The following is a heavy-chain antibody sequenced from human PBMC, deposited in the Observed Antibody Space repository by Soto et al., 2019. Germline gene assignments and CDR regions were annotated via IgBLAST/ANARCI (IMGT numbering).Heavy chain of an antibody. V-gene: IGHV3-23*01. CDR3: AKRDAKVYYYYMDV. CDR2: ISGSGGST. D-gene: IGHD2-8*01. Sequence: GGSLRLSCAASGFTFSSYAMSWVRPAPGKGLEWVSAISGSGGSTYYADSVKGRFTISRDNSKNTLYLQMNSLRAEDTAVYYCAKRDAKVYYYYMDVWGKGTTVTVSS. CDR1: GFTFSSYA. J-gene: IGHJ6*03.